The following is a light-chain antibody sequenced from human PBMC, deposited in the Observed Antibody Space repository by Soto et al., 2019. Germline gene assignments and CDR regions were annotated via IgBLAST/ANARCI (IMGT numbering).Light chain of an antibody. CDR3: QQYNNWPP. V-gene: IGKV3-15*01. CDR1: QNVSSN. J-gene: IGKJ1*01. Sequence: EIVMTQSPATLSVSPGERATLSCRASQNVSSNLAWYQQKPGQAPRLLIYGASTRATGIPARFSGSGSGTEFTLTISSLQSEDCAVYYCQQYNNWPPFGQGTKVEIK. CDR2: GAS.